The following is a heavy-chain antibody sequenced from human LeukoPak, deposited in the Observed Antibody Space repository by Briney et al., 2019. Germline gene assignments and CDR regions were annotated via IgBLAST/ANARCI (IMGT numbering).Heavy chain of an antibody. Sequence: GGSLRLSCAASGFTFSTYAMHWVRQAPGKGLEWVAVISNDGRNKIYADSVKGRFTISRDNSKNTLFLQMNSQRTEDTAVYYCARDPMADFDYWGQGTLVTVSS. CDR1: GFTFSTYA. D-gene: IGHD2-8*01. V-gene: IGHV3-30*04. CDR3: ARDPMADFDY. CDR2: ISNDGRNK. J-gene: IGHJ4*02.